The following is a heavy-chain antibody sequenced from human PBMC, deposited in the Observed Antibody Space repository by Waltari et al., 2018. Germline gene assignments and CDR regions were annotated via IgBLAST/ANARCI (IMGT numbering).Heavy chain of an antibody. V-gene: IGHV3-23*01. D-gene: IGHD2-15*01. CDR1: GFTFSSYA. CDR3: AKGRCSGGSCYPGKNYFDY. J-gene: IGHJ4*02. CDR2: ISGSGGST. Sequence: EVQLLESGGGLVQPGGSLRLSCAASGFTFSSYAMSWVRQAPGKGLEWVSAISGSGGSTDYAESVKGRFTISRDNSKNTLYLQMNSLRAEDTAVYYCAKGRCSGGSCYPGKNYFDYWGQGTLVTVSS.